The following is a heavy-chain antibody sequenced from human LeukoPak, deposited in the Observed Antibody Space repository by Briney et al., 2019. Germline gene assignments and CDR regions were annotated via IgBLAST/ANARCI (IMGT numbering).Heavy chain of an antibody. CDR2: IIPIVDIT. CDR3: ARDDADKFIPRFDY. Sequence: GASVKVSCKAPEGTFSKNGISWVRQAPGQRLEWLGRIIPIVDITYQAQRFRDRVTISADKSTTTIYMELGSLRSEDTAIYYCARDDADKFIPRFDYWGQGTLVTVSS. D-gene: IGHD2-2*01. CDR1: EGTFSKNG. V-gene: IGHV1-69*04. J-gene: IGHJ4*02.